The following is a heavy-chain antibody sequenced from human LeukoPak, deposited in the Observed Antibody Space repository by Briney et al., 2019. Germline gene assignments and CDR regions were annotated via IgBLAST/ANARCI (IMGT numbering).Heavy chain of an antibody. CDR2: IKQDGSEK. D-gene: IGHD6-13*01. Sequence: GGSLRLSCATSGFTFSSYGMTWVRQAPGKGLEWVANIKQDGSEKYYVDSVKGRFTISRDNAKNSLYLQMNSLRAEDTAVYYCARDGQQLGFWGQGTLVTVSS. J-gene: IGHJ4*02. CDR3: ARDGQQLGF. V-gene: IGHV3-7*04. CDR1: GFTFSSYG.